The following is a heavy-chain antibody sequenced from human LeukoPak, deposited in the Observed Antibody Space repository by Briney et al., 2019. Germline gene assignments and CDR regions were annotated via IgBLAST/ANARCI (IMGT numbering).Heavy chain of an antibody. CDR2: IYYSGST. CDR1: GGSISSYY. Sequence: PSETLSLTCTVSGGSISSYYWSWIRQPPGKGLEWIGYIYYSGSTNYNPSLKSRVTISVDTSKNQFPLKLSSVTAADTAVYYCARGNYDILTGFRPVGGAFDIWGQGTMVTVSS. D-gene: IGHD3-9*01. V-gene: IGHV4-59*01. J-gene: IGHJ3*02. CDR3: ARGNYDILTGFRPVGGAFDI.